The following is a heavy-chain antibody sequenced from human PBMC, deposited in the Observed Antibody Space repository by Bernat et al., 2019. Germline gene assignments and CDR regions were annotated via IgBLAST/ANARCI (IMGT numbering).Heavy chain of an antibody. D-gene: IGHD4-17*01. J-gene: IGHJ5*02. CDR3: AALYGAESLPRWFDP. Sequence: EVQVVESGGGLVKPGGSLRLSCAASGLTFSKAWMSWVRQAPGKGLEWVGRIKSKTDGGTTDYAAPVKGRFSISRDDSKDTLFLQMDSLKTEDSAVYYCAALYGAESLPRWFDPWGQGTLVTVSS. CDR1: GLTFSKAW. CDR2: IKSKTDGGTT. V-gene: IGHV3-15*05.